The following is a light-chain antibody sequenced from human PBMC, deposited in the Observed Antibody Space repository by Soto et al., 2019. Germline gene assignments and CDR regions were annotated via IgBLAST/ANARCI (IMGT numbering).Light chain of an antibody. CDR3: QQRSNWPPKS. CDR2: DAS. Sequence: EIVLTQSPATLSLSPGERATLSCRASQSIRSYLAWYQQKPGQAPRLLIYDASNRATGIPARFSGSGSGTDVTRTISSLEPEDFAVYYCQQRSNWPPKSFGQGTRLEIK. CDR1: QSIRSY. J-gene: IGKJ5*01. V-gene: IGKV3-11*01.